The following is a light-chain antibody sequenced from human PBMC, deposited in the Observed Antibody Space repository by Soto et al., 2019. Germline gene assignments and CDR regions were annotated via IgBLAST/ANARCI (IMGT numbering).Light chain of an antibody. CDR2: GAS. CDR1: QSVSSSY. CDR3: QQYSSSFRT. J-gene: IGKJ1*01. V-gene: IGKV3-20*01. Sequence: EIVLTRSPGTLSLSTGERATLSCRASQSVSSSYLAWYQQKPGQAPRLLIYGASSRATGIPDRFSGSGSGTDFTLTISRLEPEDFAVYYCQQYSSSFRTFGQGTKVDI.